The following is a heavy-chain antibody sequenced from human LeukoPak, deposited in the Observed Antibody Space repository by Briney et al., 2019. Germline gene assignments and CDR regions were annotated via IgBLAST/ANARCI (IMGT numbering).Heavy chain of an antibody. D-gene: IGHD3-3*01. V-gene: IGHV3-48*03. CDR1: GFTFSSYE. J-gene: IGHJ5*02. CDR3: ARHDFWSGYSALYNP. Sequence: GGSLRLSCAASGFTFSSYEMNWVRQAPGKGLEWVSYISSSGSTIYYADSVKGRFTISRDNAKNSLYLQMNSLRAEDTAVYYCARHDFWSGYSALYNPWGQGTLVTVSS. CDR2: ISSSGSTI.